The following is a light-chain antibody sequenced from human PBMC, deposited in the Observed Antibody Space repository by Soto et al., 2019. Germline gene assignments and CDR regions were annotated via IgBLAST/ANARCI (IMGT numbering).Light chain of an antibody. Sequence: DIQMTQSPSTLSASVGDRVTITCRASQSISSWLAWYQQKPGKAPKLLIYDASSLESGVPSRFSGSGSGTEFPLTLSSLQPDDFATYYCHQYNSYSPTFGQGTKVEIK. V-gene: IGKV1-5*01. CDR2: DAS. CDR1: QSISSW. J-gene: IGKJ1*01. CDR3: HQYNSYSPT.